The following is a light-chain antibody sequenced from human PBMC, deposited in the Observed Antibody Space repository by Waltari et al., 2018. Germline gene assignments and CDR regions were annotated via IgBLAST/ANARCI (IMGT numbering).Light chain of an antibody. CDR3: QQSYSTLVT. CDR2: AAS. V-gene: IGKV1-39*01. J-gene: IGKJ1*01. CDR1: QGISSY. Sequence: DIQMTQSPSSLSASVGDRVTITCRASQGISSYLNWYQQKPGKAPKLLIYAASSLQSGVPSRFSGSGSGTDFTLTISSLQPEDFATYYCQQSYSTLVTFGQGTKVEIK.